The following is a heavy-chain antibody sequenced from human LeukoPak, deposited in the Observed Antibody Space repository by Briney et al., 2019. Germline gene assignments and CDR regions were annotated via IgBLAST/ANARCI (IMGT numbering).Heavy chain of an antibody. V-gene: IGHV1-69*04. CDR3: ARASRPYYYYYMDV. Sequence: ASVKVSCKASGGTFSSYAISWVRQAPGQGLEWMGRIIPILGIANYAQKFQGRVTITADKSTSTAYMELSSLRSEDTAVYYCARASRPYYYYYMDVWGKGTTVTVSS. CDR2: IIPILGIA. J-gene: IGHJ6*03. CDR1: GGTFSSYA.